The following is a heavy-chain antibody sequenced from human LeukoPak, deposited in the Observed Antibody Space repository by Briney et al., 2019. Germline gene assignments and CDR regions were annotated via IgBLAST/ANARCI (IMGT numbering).Heavy chain of an antibody. CDR1: GYTFTGYY. V-gene: IGHV1-2*02. D-gene: IGHD2-15*01. J-gene: IGHJ5*02. CDR2: INPNSGGT. CDR3: ARFTRRRDCSGGSCYGYVYWFDP. Sequence: ASVKVSCKASGYTFTGYYMHWVRQAPGQGLEWMGWINPNSGGTNYAQKFQGRVTMTRDTSISTAYMELSRLRSDDTAVYYCARFTRRRDCSGGSCYGYVYWFDPWGQGTLLTVSS.